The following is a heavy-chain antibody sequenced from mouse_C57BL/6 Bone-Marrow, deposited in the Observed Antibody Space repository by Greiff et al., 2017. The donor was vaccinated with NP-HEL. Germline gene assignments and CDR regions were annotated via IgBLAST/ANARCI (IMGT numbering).Heavy chain of an antibody. CDR1: GYTFTSYW. CDR3: ARRYYGSSYWYFDV. J-gene: IGHJ1*03. CDR2: IHPSSGST. D-gene: IGHD1-1*01. V-gene: IGHV1-64*01. Sequence: QVQLQQPGAELVKPGASVKLSCKASGYTFTSYWMHWVKQRPGQGLEWIGMIHPSSGSTNYNEKFKSKATLTVDKSSSTAYMQLSSLTSEDSAVYYCARRYYGSSYWYFDVWGTGTTVTVSS.